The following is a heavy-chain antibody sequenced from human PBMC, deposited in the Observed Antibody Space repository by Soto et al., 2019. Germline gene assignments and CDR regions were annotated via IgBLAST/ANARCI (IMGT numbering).Heavy chain of an antibody. J-gene: IGHJ4*02. D-gene: IGHD3-10*01. CDR1: GGSISDFY. CDR2: IYYSGNT. V-gene: IGHV4-59*01. CDR3: ARLFYYGSGTQGYYFDY. Sequence: LSLSCTVSGGSISDFYWSWIRQPPGKGLEWIGYIYYSGNTNYNPSLKSRVTMSGDTSKNQFSLRLSSVTAADTAVYYCARLFYYGSGTQGYYFDYWGQGXLVTVYS.